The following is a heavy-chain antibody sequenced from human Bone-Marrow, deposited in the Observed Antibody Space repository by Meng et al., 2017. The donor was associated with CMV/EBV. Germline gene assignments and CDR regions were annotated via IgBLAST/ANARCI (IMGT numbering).Heavy chain of an antibody. J-gene: IGHJ6*02. CDR3: ARSPGGAAADFYYYYGMDV. CDR2: ISSSGSTI. Sequence: GESLKISCAASGFTFSSYEMNCVGQAPGKGLEWVSYISSSGSTIYYADSVKGRFTSSRDNAKNSLYLQMNSLRAEDTAVYYCARSPGGAAADFYYYYGMDVWGQGTTVTVSS. V-gene: IGHV3-48*03. D-gene: IGHD6-13*01. CDR1: GFTFSSYE.